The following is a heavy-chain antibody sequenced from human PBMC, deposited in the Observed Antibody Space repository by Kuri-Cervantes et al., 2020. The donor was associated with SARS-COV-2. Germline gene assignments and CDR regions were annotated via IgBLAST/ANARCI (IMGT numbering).Heavy chain of an antibody. V-gene: IGHV4-38-2*01. CDR1: DDSISRGYY. CDR3: ASRSASLTELYYFDY. Sequence: SETLSLTCAVSDDSISRGYYWGWIRQSPGKGLEWIGSIYHSGSTYYNPSLKSRVTISVDTSKNQFSLKLSSVTAADTAVYYCASRSASLTELYYFDYWGQGTLVTVSS. CDR2: IYHSGST. J-gene: IGHJ4*02. D-gene: IGHD1-20*01.